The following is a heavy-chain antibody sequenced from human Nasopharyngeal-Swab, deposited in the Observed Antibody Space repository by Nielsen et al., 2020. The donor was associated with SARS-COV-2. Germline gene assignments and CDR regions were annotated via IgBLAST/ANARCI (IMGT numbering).Heavy chain of an antibody. J-gene: IGHJ6*02. CDR3: AREKGYQVLLDFYYHGLDV. V-gene: IGHV3-11*01. CDR1: GFRFSDYY. Sequence: GGSLTLSCAASGFRFSDYYMAWIRQVPGKGLEWVSYISGSGTSTDSADSVKGRFSISRDNANNLLYLQMHSLRGEDTAVYYCAREKGYQVLLDFYYHGLDVWGHGTAVIVSS. D-gene: IGHD3-10*01. CDR2: ISGSGTST.